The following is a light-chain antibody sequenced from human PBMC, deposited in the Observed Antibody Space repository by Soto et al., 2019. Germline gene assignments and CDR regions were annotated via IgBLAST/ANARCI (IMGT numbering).Light chain of an antibody. CDR1: SSDVGTYDF. V-gene: IGLV2-11*01. CDR3: CLYAVTFYV. CDR2: DVS. Sequence: QSALTQPRSVSGSPGQSVNISCTGTSSDVGTYDFVSWYQQHPGKAPRLMIFDVSERPSGVPDRFSGSKSGNTASLTISGLQAEDEADYYCCLYAVTFYVFGTGTKLTVL. J-gene: IGLJ1*01.